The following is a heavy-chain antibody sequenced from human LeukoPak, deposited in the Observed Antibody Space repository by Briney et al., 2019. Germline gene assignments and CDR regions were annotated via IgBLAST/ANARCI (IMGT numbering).Heavy chain of an antibody. CDR2: INPSGGTT. Sequence: ASVKVSCKASGYTFTSYHMHWVRQAPGQGLEWMGIINPSGGTTNYAQKFRGRVTMTRDTSTSTVYMELSSLRSEDTAVYYCARAYSSSWYMNWFDPWGQGTLVTVSS. V-gene: IGHV1-46*01. CDR1: GYTFTSYH. D-gene: IGHD6-13*01. J-gene: IGHJ5*02. CDR3: ARAYSSSWYMNWFDP.